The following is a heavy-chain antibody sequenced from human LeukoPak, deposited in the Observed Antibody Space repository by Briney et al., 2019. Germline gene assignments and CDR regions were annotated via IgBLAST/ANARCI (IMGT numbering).Heavy chain of an antibody. Sequence: GGSLRLSCAASGFTVSSNYKSWVRQAPGKGLEWVSVIYSGGSTYYADSVKGRFTISRDNSKNTLYLQMNSLRAEDTAVYYCARGYYYDSSGYSNSLDYWGQGTLVTVSS. V-gene: IGHV3-53*01. CDR1: GFTVSSNY. J-gene: IGHJ4*02. D-gene: IGHD3-22*01. CDR3: ARGYYYDSSGYSNSLDY. CDR2: IYSGGST.